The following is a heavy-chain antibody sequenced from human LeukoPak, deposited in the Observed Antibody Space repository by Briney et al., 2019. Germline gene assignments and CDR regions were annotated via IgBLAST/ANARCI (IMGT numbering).Heavy chain of an antibody. J-gene: IGHJ4*02. CDR1: GGTFSSYA. D-gene: IGHD6-19*01. CDR3: AREGAVAGTRYFDY. Sequence: SVKVSCKASGGTFSSYAISWVRQAPGQGLEWMGGVIPIFGTANYAQRFQGRVTITADESTSTAYMELSSLRSEDTAVYYCAREGAVAGTRYFDYWGQGTLVTVSS. CDR2: VIPIFGTA. V-gene: IGHV1-69*01.